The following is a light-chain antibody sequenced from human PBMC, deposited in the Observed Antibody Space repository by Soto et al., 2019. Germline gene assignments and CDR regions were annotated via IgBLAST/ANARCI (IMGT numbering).Light chain of an antibody. V-gene: IGLV2-23*01. J-gene: IGLJ1*01. CDR2: EGS. Sequence: QSALTQPASVSGSPGQSITISCSGTSSDIGSYNHVAWYQQFPGKAPKLMIYEGSKRPSGVSNRFSGSKSGNTASLTISGLQAEDEADYYCCSYAGSSYVFGTGTKLTVL. CDR3: CSYAGSSYV. CDR1: SSDIGSYNH.